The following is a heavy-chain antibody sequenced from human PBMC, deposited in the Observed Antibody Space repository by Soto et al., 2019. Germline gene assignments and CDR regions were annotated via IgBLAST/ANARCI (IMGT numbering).Heavy chain of an antibody. Sequence: GSVKVCCKASGYTFTSYGISLVRQAPGQGLEWMGWISAYNGNTNYAQKLQGRVTMTTDTSTSTAYMELRSLRSDDTAVYYCAREWDTVTILDYWGQGTMVTVSS. V-gene: IGHV1-18*04. CDR1: GYTFTSYG. CDR2: ISAYNGNT. D-gene: IGHD4-17*01. CDR3: AREWDTVTILDY. J-gene: IGHJ4*02.